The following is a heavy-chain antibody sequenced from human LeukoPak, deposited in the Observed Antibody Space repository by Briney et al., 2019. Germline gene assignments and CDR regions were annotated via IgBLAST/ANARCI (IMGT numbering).Heavy chain of an antibody. Sequence: PSETLSLTCAVSGGSINSHYWGWVRQPPEKGLQWIGDIYYTGKNNYNPSLKSRVTISLDTSKNHLSLNLTSVLAADTAIYYCVRRDTGWNYFDYWGQGILVTVSS. CDR3: VRRDTGWNYFDY. V-gene: IGHV4-59*08. CDR2: IYYTGKN. J-gene: IGHJ4*02. CDR1: GGSINSHY. D-gene: IGHD6-19*01.